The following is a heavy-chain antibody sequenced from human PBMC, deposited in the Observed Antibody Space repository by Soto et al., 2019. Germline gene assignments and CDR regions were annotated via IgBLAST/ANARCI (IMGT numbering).Heavy chain of an antibody. V-gene: IGHV3-74*01. D-gene: IGHD2-21*02. CDR1: GFTFSDYW. CDR3: ARGDKGAFDL. Sequence: EVQLVESEGGLVQPGGSLRLSCAASGFTFSDYWMHWVRQAPGQGLVWVSRVHSDGSSTTYADSVKCRFTISRDNAKNTVYLQMNSLRAEDTAVYYCARGDKGAFDLWGQGTMVTVSS. CDR2: VHSDGSST. J-gene: IGHJ3*01.